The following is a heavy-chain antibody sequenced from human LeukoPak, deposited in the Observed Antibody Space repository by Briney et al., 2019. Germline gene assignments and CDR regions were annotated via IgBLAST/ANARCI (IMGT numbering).Heavy chain of an antibody. CDR3: AKPRAMRTGVGRYFDL. V-gene: IGHV3-23*01. D-gene: IGHD3-10*01. CDR1: GFTFTSYA. J-gene: IGHJ2*01. CDR2: ISAGGENT. Sequence: PGGSLRLSCAASGFTFTSYAMSWIRQAPGKGLEWVSAISAGGENTYYADSVKGRFNISRENSKTTLYLQMNSLRGEDTATYYCAKPRAMRTGVGRYFDLWGRGTLVTVSS.